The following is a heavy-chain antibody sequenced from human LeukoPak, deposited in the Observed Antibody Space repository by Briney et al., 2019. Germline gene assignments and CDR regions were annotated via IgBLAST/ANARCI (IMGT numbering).Heavy chain of an antibody. V-gene: IGHV3-23*01. CDR3: AKDSGIYVNAFDY. CDR1: GFTFSSYW. D-gene: IGHD3-10*01. Sequence: GGSLRLSCAASGFTFSSYWMSWVRQAPGKGLEWVSSVSGNGGGTYYADSVKGRFTISRDNSENTLYLQMNGLRAEDTAVYYCAKDSGIYVNAFDYWGQGILVTVSS. J-gene: IGHJ4*02. CDR2: VSGNGGGT.